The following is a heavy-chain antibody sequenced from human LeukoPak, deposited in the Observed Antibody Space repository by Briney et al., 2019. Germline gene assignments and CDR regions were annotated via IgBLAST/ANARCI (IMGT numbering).Heavy chain of an antibody. V-gene: IGHV1-2*02. CDR3: AREGGMAVAAYFDY. CDR1: GYTFTGYY. J-gene: IGHJ4*02. D-gene: IGHD6-19*01. CDR2: IHPNSGGT. Sequence: GASVKVSCKASGYTFTGYYMHWVRQAPGQGLEWMGWIHPNSGGTNFGQKFQGRVTMTRDTSISTAYMELNSLRSDDTAVYYCAREGGMAVAAYFDYWGQGTLVTVSS.